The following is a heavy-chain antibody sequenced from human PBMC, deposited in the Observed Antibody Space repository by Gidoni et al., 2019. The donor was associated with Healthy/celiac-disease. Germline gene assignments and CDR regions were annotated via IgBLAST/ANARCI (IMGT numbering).Heavy chain of an antibody. CDR3: ARVVRQLLYFYYYYYYMDV. CDR2: IYYSGST. J-gene: IGHJ6*03. Sequence: QLQLQESGPGLVKPSETLSLTCTVSGGSISSSSYYWGWIRQPPGKGLEWIGSIYYSGSTYYNPSLKSRVTISVDTSKNQFSLKLSSVTAADTAVYYCARVVRQLLYFYYYYYYMDVWGKGTTVTVSS. CDR1: GGSISSSSYY. D-gene: IGHD2-2*02. V-gene: IGHV4-39*01.